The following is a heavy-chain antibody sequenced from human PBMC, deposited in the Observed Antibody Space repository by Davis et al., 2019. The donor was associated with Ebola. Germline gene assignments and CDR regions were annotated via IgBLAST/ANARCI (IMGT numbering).Heavy chain of an antibody. D-gene: IGHD2-8*02. J-gene: IGHJ6*02. CDR2: IYYSGST. CDR3: ARREVVYANYYYYGMDV. CDR1: GGSVSSGSYY. V-gene: IGHV4-61*01. Sequence: SETLSLTCTVSGGSVSSGSYYWSWIRQPPGKGLEWIGYIYYSGSTNYNPSLKSRVTISVDTSKNQFSLKLSSVTAADTAVYYCARREVVYANYYYYGMDVWGQGTTVTVSS.